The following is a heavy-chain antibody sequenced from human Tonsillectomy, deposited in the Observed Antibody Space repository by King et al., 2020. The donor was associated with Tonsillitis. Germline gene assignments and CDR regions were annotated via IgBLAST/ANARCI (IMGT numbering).Heavy chain of an antibody. CDR1: GFTFSTYW. J-gene: IGHJ4*02. CDR2: IKQDGSEK. Sequence: VQLVESGGGLVQPGGSLRLSCAASGFTFSTYWMSWVRQAPGKGLEWVANIKQDGSEKYYVDSVKGRFTISRDNAKNSLYLQMNSLRAEDTAVYYCARDWVAAAGTYDYWGQGTLVTVSS. V-gene: IGHV3-7*01. CDR3: ARDWVAAAGTYDY. D-gene: IGHD6-13*01.